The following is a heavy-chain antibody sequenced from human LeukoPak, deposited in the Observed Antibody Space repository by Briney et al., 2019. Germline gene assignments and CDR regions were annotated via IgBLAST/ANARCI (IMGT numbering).Heavy chain of an antibody. Sequence: GGSLRLSCAASGFTFGHYAMHWVRQAPGRGLEWVSLISGDGSGTYYADSVKGRFTISRDTSRNSLYLQMDSLRTEDTALYYCAKDRGGYYGSGTSYYFYGMDVWGQGTTVTVSS. D-gene: IGHD3-10*01. CDR1: GFTFGHYA. V-gene: IGHV3-43*02. J-gene: IGHJ6*02. CDR2: ISGDGSGT. CDR3: AKDRGGYYGSGTSYYFYGMDV.